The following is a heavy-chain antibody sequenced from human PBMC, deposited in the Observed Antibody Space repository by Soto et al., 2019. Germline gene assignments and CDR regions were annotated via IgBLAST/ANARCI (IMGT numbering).Heavy chain of an antibody. V-gene: IGHV3-30*18. CDR2: ISYDGSNK. D-gene: IGHD3-3*01. CDR3: AKDREVSGWSGYGGMDV. Sequence: QVQLVESGGGVVQPGRSLRLSCAASGFTFSSYGMHWVRQAPGKGLEWVAVISYDGSNKYYADSVKGRFTISRDNSKNPLYLQMNSLRAEDTAVYYCAKDREVSGWSGYGGMDVWGQGTTVTVSS. J-gene: IGHJ6*02. CDR1: GFTFSSYG.